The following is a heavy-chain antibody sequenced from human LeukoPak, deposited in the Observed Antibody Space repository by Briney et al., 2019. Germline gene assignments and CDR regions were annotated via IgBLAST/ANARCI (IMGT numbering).Heavy chain of an antibody. CDR1: GFTVSSYG. J-gene: IGHJ1*01. V-gene: IGHV3-30*18. D-gene: IGHD3-22*01. CDR3: AKDPNYYDSSGYFQH. CDR2: ISYDGSNK. Sequence: GGSLRLSCAASGFTVSSYGMRWVRQAPGKGLEWVAVISYDGSNKYYADSVKGRFTISRDNSKNTLYLQMNSLRAEDTAVYYCAKDPNYYDSSGYFQHWGQGTLVAVSS.